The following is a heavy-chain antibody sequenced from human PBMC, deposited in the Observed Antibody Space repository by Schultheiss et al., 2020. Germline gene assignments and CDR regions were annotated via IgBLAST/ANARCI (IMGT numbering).Heavy chain of an antibody. D-gene: IGHD3-9*01. J-gene: IGHJ4*02. CDR2: IYYSGST. CDR3: ARGFDLDY. Sequence: GSLRLSCTVSGGSISSSSYYWGWIRQPPGKGLEWIGYIYYSGSTYYNPSLKSRVTISVDPSKNQLSLKLSSVTAADTAVYYCARGFDLDYWGQGTLVTVSS. V-gene: IGHV4-39*01. CDR1: GGSISSSSYY.